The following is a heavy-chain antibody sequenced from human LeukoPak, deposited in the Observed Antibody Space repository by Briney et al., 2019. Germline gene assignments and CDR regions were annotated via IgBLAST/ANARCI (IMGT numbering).Heavy chain of an antibody. V-gene: IGHV4-59*01. D-gene: IGHD3-22*01. CDR3: ARASTYYYDSSGYPGAYYYYYYYMDV. Sequence: SETLSLTCTVSGGSISSYYWSWIRQPPGKGLEWIGYIYYSGSTNYNPSLKSRVTISVDTSKNQFSLKLSSVTAADTAVYYCARASTYYYDSSGYPGAYYYYYYYMDVWGKGTTVTVSS. J-gene: IGHJ6*03. CDR2: IYYSGST. CDR1: GGSISSYY.